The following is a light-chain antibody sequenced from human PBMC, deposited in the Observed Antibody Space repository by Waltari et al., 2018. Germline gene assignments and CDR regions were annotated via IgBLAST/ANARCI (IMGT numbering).Light chain of an antibody. CDR1: QDISHY. V-gene: IGKV1-33*01. J-gene: IGKJ2*01. CDR3: QHFDNLLFT. Sequence: DIQVTQSPSSLSASVGDRVTITCQASQDISHYLNWYQQRPGKAPKVLIYDAPPLKIGVPARFSGSGSGTDCTFAITSLQPEDAATYYCQHFDNLLFTFGQGTKLEI. CDR2: DAP.